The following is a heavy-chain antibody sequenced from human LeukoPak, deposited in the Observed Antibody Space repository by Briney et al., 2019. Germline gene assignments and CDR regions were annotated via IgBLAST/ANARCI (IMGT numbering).Heavy chain of an antibody. Sequence: GGSLRLSCAASGFTFSSYAMNWVRQAPGKGLEWVPTVSGSGGSTYYADSVKGRFTISRDDSESTAYLQMNSLKTEDTAVYYCTTYRSGRYWGQGTLVTVSS. CDR2: VSGSGGST. V-gene: IGHV3-23*01. CDR1: GFTFSSYA. D-gene: IGHD6-19*01. J-gene: IGHJ4*02. CDR3: TTYRSGRY.